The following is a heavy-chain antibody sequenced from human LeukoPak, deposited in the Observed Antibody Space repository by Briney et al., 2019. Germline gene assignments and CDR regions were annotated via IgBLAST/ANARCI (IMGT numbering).Heavy chain of an antibody. J-gene: IGHJ6*02. V-gene: IGHV1-2*02. CDR2: INPNSGGT. Sequence: GASVKVSCKASGYTFTSYDINWVRQAPGQGLEWMGWINPNSGGTNYAQKFQGRVTMTRDTSTSTAYMELSRLRSDDTAVYYCVRGHTRGYYGMDVWGQGTTVTVSS. CDR3: VRGHTRGYYGMDV. D-gene: IGHD2-2*02. CDR1: GYTFTSYD.